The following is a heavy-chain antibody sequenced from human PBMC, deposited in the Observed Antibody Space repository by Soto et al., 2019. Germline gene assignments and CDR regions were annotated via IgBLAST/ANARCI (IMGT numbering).Heavy chain of an antibody. CDR3: ANFDYGDYVQNY. Sequence: QPGGSLRLSCAASGFTFSSYAMSWVRQAPGKGLEWVSVISGSGGSTYYGDSVKGRFTISRDNSKNTLYLQMNSLRAEDTAVYYCANFDYGDYVQNYWGQGTLVTVSS. J-gene: IGHJ4*02. V-gene: IGHV3-23*01. CDR1: GFTFSSYA. D-gene: IGHD4-17*01. CDR2: ISGSGGST.